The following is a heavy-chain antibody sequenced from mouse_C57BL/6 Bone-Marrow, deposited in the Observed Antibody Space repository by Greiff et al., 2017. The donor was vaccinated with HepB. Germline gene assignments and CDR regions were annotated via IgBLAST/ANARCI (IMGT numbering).Heavy chain of an antibody. CDR1: GFSLTSYG. CDR2: IWSGGST. CDR3: ASYLWYFDV. Sequence: QVQLKQSGPGLVQPSQRLSITCTVSGFSLTSYGVHWVRQSPGKGLEWLGVIWSGGSTDYNAAFISRLSISKDNSKTQVFFKMNSLQADDTAIYYCASYLWYFDVWGTGTTVTVSS. V-gene: IGHV2-2*01. J-gene: IGHJ1*03. D-gene: IGHD5-1*01.